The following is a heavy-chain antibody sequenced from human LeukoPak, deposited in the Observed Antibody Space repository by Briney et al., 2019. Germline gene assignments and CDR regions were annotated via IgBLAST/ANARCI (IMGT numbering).Heavy chain of an antibody. CDR2: ISSRSATI. J-gene: IGHJ6*03. CDR1: GFTFSSYS. D-gene: IGHD3-16*01. Sequence: GGSLRLSCAASGFTFSSYSMNWVRQAPGKGLEWVSYISSRSATIYYADSVKGRFTISRDNAKNSLYLQMNSLRAEDTAVYYCARGANYDYVWGTLAHYMDVWGKGTTVTVSS. V-gene: IGHV3-48*01. CDR3: ARGANYDYVWGTLAHYMDV.